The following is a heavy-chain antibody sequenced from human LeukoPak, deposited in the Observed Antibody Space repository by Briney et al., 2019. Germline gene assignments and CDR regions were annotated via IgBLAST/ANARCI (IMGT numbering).Heavy chain of an antibody. CDR2: IYYSGST. CDR1: GGSISSYY. J-gene: IGHJ4*02. Sequence: SETLSLTCAVSGGSISSYYWSWIRQPPGKGLEWIGYIYYSGSTNYNPSLKSRVTISVDTSKTQFSLKLSPVTAADTAVYYCARGQEGGYYDSSGYYLDYWGQGTLVTVSS. V-gene: IGHV4-59*08. D-gene: IGHD3-22*01. CDR3: ARGQEGGYYDSSGYYLDY.